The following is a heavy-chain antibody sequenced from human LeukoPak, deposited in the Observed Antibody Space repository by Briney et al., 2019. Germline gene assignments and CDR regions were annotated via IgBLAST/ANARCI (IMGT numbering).Heavy chain of an antibody. J-gene: IGHJ4*02. Sequence: GGSLRLSCAASGFTFSSYAMHWVRQAPGKGLEWVAIMSYDGSDKYYADSVKGRLTISRDNSKSTLYLQMISLRTEDAAVYYCARADGSVAGPPSGHWGQGTLVTVSS. CDR2: MSYDGSDK. D-gene: IGHD6-19*01. V-gene: IGHV3-30-3*01. CDR3: ARADGSVAGPPSGH. CDR1: GFTFSSYA.